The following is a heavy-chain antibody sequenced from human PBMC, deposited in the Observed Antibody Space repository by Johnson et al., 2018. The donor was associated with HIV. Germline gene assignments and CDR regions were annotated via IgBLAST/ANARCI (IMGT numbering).Heavy chain of an antibody. Sequence: QVQLVESGGGVVQPGRSLRLSCAASGFTFSSYAMHWVRQAPGKWLEWVAVISYDGSNKYYADSVKGRFTISRDNSKNTLYLQMNSLRAEDTAVYYCARLYCSSTSCYEGGGDAFDIWGQGTMVTVSS. J-gene: IGHJ3*02. CDR1: GFTFSSYA. CDR2: ISYDGSNK. D-gene: IGHD2-2*01. V-gene: IGHV3-30-3*01. CDR3: ARLYCSSTSCYEGGGDAFDI.